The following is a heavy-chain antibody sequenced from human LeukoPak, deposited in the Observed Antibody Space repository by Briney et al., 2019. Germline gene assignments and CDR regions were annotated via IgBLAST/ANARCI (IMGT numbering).Heavy chain of an antibody. CDR1: GYTFINYY. Sequence: GASVKVSCKASGYTFINYYMHWVRQAPGQGLEWMGIINPSGGSTSYAQKFKGRVTMTRDTSTSTVYMELSSLRSEDTAVYYCARPERGYSYGAYYYYGMDVWGQGTTVTVSS. J-gene: IGHJ6*02. D-gene: IGHD5-18*01. CDR2: INPSGGST. V-gene: IGHV1-46*01. CDR3: ARPERGYSYGAYYYYGMDV.